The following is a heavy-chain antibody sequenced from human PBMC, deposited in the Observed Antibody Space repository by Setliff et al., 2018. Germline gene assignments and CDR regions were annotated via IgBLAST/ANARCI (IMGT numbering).Heavy chain of an antibody. J-gene: IGHJ6*03. Sequence: GESLKISCAASGFTFSSYGMHWVRQAPGKGLEWVAVIWYDGTNKYYADSVKGRFTISRDNSKNTLHLQMNSLRAEDTAVYYCAKESANYYYYMDVWGKGTTVTVSS. CDR1: GFTFSSYG. CDR2: IWYDGTNK. CDR3: AKESANYYYYMDV. V-gene: IGHV3-33*06.